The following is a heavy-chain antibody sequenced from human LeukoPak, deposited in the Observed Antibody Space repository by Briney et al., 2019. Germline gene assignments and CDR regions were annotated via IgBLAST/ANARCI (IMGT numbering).Heavy chain of an antibody. Sequence: GGSLRLSCAASGFTLSRYGMNWVRQAPGKGLEWVSDISGGGSSTHYADSVKGRFTISRENSQNTLYLQMNSLRAEDTAVYYCAKDGYGVLDYWGQGTLVTVSS. J-gene: IGHJ4*02. CDR2: ISGGGSST. D-gene: IGHD4-17*01. CDR3: AKDGYGVLDY. V-gene: IGHV3-23*01. CDR1: GFTLSRYG.